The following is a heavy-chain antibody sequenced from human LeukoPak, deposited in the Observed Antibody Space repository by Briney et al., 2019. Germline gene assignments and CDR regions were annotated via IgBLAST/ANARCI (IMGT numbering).Heavy chain of an antibody. Sequence: ASVKVSCKVSGYTLTELSMHWVRQAPRKGLEWMGGFDPEDGETIYAQKFQGRVTMTEDTSTDTAYMELSSLRSEDTAVYYCATVGQHYYYYYMDVWGKGTTVTVSS. J-gene: IGHJ6*03. CDR3: ATVGQHYYYYYMDV. D-gene: IGHD6-13*01. CDR2: FDPEDGET. V-gene: IGHV1-24*01. CDR1: GYTLTELS.